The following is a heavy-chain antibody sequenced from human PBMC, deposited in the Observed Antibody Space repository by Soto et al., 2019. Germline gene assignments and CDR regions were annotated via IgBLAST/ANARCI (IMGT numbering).Heavy chain of an antibody. D-gene: IGHD6-19*01. V-gene: IGHV3-21*01. CDR1: GFTFSSYS. CDR3: ARAESSGPYYFDY. Sequence: GGSLRLTCTASGFTFSSYSMNWVRQAPGKGLEWISSINNSSSYIYYAASVKGRITITRAKAKNSLYLQMNSLRVEDTAVYYCARAESSGPYYFDYWGQGTLVTVSS. CDR2: INNSSSYI. J-gene: IGHJ4*02.